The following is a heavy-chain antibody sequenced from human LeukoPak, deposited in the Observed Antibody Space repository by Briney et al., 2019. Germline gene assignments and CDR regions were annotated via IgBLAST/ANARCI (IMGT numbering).Heavy chain of an antibody. Sequence: SETLSLTCTVSGGSISSYYWSWIRQPPGKGLEWIGYIYYSGSTNYNPSLKSRVTISVDTSKNQFSLKLSSVTAADTAVYYCANNYYGSGSYYTCWGQGTLVTVSS. D-gene: IGHD3-10*01. CDR3: ANNYYGSGSYYTC. CDR2: IYYSGST. V-gene: IGHV4-59*01. J-gene: IGHJ4*02. CDR1: GGSISSYY.